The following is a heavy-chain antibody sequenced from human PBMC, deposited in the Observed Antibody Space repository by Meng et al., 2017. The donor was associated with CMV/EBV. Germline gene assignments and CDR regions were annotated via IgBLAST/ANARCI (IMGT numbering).Heavy chain of an antibody. CDR2: IYYSGST. CDR1: GGSISSSSYY. V-gene: IGHV4-39*01. Sequence: GSLRLSCTVSGGSISSSSYYWGWIHQPPGKGLEWIGSIYYSGSTYYNPSLKSRVTISVDTSKNQFSLKLSSVTAADTAVYYCARLKLLSCWFDPWGQGTLVTVSS. CDR3: ARLKLLSCWFDP. D-gene: IGHD2-2*01. J-gene: IGHJ5*02.